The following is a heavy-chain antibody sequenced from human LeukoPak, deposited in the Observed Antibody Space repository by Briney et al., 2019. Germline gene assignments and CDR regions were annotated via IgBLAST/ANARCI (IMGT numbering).Heavy chain of an antibody. Sequence: SETLSLTCTVSGYSITSGYYWGWIRQPPGKGLEWIGSIYYSGSTYYSPSLKSRVTISVDTSENQFSLKLNSVTAADTAVYYCARERGSYRFDYWGQGTLVTVSS. V-gene: IGHV4-38-2*02. D-gene: IGHD1-26*01. CDR3: ARERGSYRFDY. CDR1: GYSITSGYY. CDR2: IYYSGST. J-gene: IGHJ4*02.